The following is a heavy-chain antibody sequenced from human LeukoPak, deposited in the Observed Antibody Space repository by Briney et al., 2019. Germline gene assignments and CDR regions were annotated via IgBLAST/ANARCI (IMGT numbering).Heavy chain of an antibody. V-gene: IGHV1-69*04. D-gene: IGHD5-18*01. CDR1: GYTFTSYG. CDR2: IIPILGIA. J-gene: IGHJ3*02. CDR3: ARPQQLWLVNDAFDI. Sequence: ASVKVSCKASGYTFTSYGISWVRQAPGQGLEWMGRIIPILGIANYAQKFQGRVTITADKSTSTAYMELSSLRSEDTAVYYCARPQQLWLVNDAFDIWGQGTMVTVSS.